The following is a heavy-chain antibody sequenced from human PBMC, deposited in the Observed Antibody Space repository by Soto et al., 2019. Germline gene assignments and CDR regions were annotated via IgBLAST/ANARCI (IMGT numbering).Heavy chain of an antibody. CDR2: ISGSGGST. J-gene: IGHJ6*02. D-gene: IGHD3-10*01. CDR1: GFTFSSYA. CDR3: AKTNAKLLWFGETPYGMDV. Sequence: PGGSLRLSCAASGFTFSSYAMSWVRQAPGKGLEWVSAISGSGGSTYYADSVKGRFTISRDNSKNTLYLQMNSLRAEDTAVYYCAKTNAKLLWFGETPYGMDVGGQGTTPT. V-gene: IGHV3-23*01.